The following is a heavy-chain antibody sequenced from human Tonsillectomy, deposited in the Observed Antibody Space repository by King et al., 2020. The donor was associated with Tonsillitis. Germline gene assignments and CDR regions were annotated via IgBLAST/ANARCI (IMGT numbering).Heavy chain of an antibody. CDR3: ARIRNLQAPTFDY. D-gene: IGHD1-14*01. V-gene: IGHV1-18*01. Sequence: VQLVESGAEVKKPGASVKVSCKASGYTFSNYVITWMRQAPGQGLEWMGWISVYNGYTKYAQKYQGTVTMTTDTSTSTAYMELRSLRSDDTAVYYCARIRNLQAPTFDYWGQGTLVTVSS. J-gene: IGHJ4*02. CDR2: ISVYNGYT. CDR1: GYTFSNYV.